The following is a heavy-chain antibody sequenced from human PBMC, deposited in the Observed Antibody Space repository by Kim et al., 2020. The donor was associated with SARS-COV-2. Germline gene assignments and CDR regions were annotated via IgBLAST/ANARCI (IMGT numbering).Heavy chain of an antibody. Sequence: SETLSLTCSVSGASIRNYHWSWIRQPAGKGLEWIGRIYTGGSTNYNPSLKGRVTVSVATSKNQFSLRLRSVTAADSAVYYCARDEDGYDSSGYRTNWFDPWGQGTLVTVSS. D-gene: IGHD3-22*01. V-gene: IGHV4-4*07. CDR1: GASIRNYH. CDR2: IYTGGST. CDR3: ARDEDGYDSSGYRTNWFDP. J-gene: IGHJ5*02.